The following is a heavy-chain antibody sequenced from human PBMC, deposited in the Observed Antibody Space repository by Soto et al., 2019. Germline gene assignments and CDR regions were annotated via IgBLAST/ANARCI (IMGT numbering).Heavy chain of an antibody. CDR2: INAGSGNT. CDR3: ARDGIAAAGTSWFAP. D-gene: IGHD6-13*01. CDR1: GYTFTSHA. Sequence: ASVKVSCKASGYTFTSHAMHWVRQAPGQRLEWMGWINAGSGNTKYSQKLQGRVTITTDTSASTAYMELSSLRSEDTAVYYCARDGIAAAGTSWFAPWGQGTLVTVSS. J-gene: IGHJ5*02. V-gene: IGHV1-3*01.